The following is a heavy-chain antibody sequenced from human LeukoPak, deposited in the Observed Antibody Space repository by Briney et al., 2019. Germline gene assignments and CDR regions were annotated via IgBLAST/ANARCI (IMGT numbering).Heavy chain of an antibody. Sequence: GESLKISCKGAGYSFTSYWIGWVRQMPGEGLEWMAIIYPGDSDTRYSPSFEGQVTISADKSISTAYLQWSSLKASDTAMYYCARPRLSGSFGAFDIWGQGTMVTVSS. CDR2: IYPGDSDT. V-gene: IGHV5-51*01. D-gene: IGHD1-26*01. CDR1: GYSFTSYW. J-gene: IGHJ3*02. CDR3: ARPRLSGSFGAFDI.